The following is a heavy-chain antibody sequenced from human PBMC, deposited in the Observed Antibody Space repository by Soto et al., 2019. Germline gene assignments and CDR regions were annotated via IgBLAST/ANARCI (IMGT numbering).Heavy chain of an antibody. CDR3: ARALREGLPIYYFDS. CDR1: GFSLSKARMG. CDR2: IFWNDER. J-gene: IGHJ4*02. V-gene: IGHV2-26*01. D-gene: IGHD1-26*01. Sequence: QVTLKESGPVLVKPTETLTLTCSVSGFSLSKARMGVSWIRQPPGKALEWLAHIFWNDERSYNTSLKSRLTISRDTSKSQVVLTMTNVEPVDTGTYFCARALREGLPIYYFDSWGQGTLVTVSS.